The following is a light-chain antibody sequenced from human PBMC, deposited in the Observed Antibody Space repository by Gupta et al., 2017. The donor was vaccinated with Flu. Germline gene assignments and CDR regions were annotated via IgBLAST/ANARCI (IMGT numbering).Light chain of an antibody. CDR1: SSDVGGYNY. Sequence: ALTQPRSVSGSPGQSVTISCTGTSSDVGGYNYVSWYQQHPGRAPKLMIYDVSKRPSGVPDRFSGSKSGNTASLTISGLQAEDEADYYCCSYAGSYTWVFGGGTKLTVL. CDR3: CSYAGSYTWV. CDR2: DVS. V-gene: IGLV2-11*01. J-gene: IGLJ3*02.